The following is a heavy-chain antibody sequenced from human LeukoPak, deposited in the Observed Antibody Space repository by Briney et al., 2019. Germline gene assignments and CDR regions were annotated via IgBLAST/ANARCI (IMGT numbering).Heavy chain of an antibody. CDR1: GYTFTSYD. V-gene: IGHV1-8*03. J-gene: IGHJ3*02. D-gene: IGHD4-17*01. Sequence: ASVKVSCKASGYTFTSYDINWVRQATGQGLEWMEWMNPNSGKTGYAQKFQGRVTITSNTSISTAYMELSSLRSEDTAVYYCARSFYGDYDDAFDIWGQGTMVTVSS. CDR2: MNPNSGKT. CDR3: ARSFYGDYDDAFDI.